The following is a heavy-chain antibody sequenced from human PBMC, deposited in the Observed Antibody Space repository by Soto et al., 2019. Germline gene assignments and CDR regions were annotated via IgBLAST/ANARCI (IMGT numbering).Heavy chain of an antibody. Sequence: GGSLRLSCAASGFTFSSYWMSWVRQAPGKGLEWVANIKQDGSEKYYVDSVKDRFTISRDNAKNSLYLQMNSLRAEDTAVYYCARDWCSGGSCYSGFDYWGQGTLVTVSS. D-gene: IGHD2-15*01. CDR3: ARDWCSGGSCYSGFDY. J-gene: IGHJ4*02. V-gene: IGHV3-7*01. CDR1: GFTFSSYW. CDR2: IKQDGSEK.